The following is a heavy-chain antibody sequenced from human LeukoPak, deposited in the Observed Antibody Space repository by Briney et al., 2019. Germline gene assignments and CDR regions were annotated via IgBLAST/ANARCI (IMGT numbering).Heavy chain of an antibody. CDR1: GFTFSTFA. CDR2: ISSSSSYI. Sequence: GGSLRLSCAASGFTFSTFAMIWVRQAPGKVLEWVSSISSSSSYIYYADSVKGRFTISRDNAKNSLYLQMNSLRAEDTAVYYCAREGSSWLYYFDYWGQGTLVTVSP. V-gene: IGHV3-21*01. J-gene: IGHJ4*02. D-gene: IGHD6-13*01. CDR3: AREGSSWLYYFDY.